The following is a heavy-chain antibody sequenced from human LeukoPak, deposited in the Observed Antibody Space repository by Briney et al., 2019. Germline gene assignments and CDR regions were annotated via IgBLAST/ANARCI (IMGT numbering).Heavy chain of an antibody. CDR2: IGSAASTI. D-gene: IGHD3-3*01. J-gene: IGHJ6*03. CDR3: ARDNGVVHGVYYMDV. V-gene: IGHV3-48*03. CDR1: GFTFSSDE. Sequence: GGSLRLSCVASGFTFSSDEMNWVRQAPGKGLEWVSYIGSAASTIYYADSVKGRFTISRDNAKNSLYLQMNSLRAEDTAVYYCARDNGVVHGVYYMDVWGKGTTVTVS.